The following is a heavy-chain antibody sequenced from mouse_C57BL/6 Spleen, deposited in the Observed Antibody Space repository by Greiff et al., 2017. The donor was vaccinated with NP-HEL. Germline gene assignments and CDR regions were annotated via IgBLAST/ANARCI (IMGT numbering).Heavy chain of an antibody. J-gene: IGHJ4*01. CDR3: ARDYYYGSSYYYAMDY. D-gene: IGHD1-1*01. V-gene: IGHV1-55*01. CDR2: IYPGSGST. CDR1: GYTFTSYW. Sequence: VQLQQPGAELVKPGASVKMSCKASGYTFTSYWITWVKQRPGQGLEWIGDIYPGSGSTNYNEKFKSKATLTVDTSSSTAYMQLSSLTSEDSAVYYCARDYYYGSSYYYAMDYWGQGTSVTVSS.